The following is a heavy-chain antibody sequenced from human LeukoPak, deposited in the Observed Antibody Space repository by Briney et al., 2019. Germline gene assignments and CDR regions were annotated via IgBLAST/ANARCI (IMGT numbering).Heavy chain of an antibody. V-gene: IGHV4-39*07. Sequence: PSETLSLTCTVSGGSISSSSYYWGWIRQPPGKGLEWIGSIYYSGSTYYNPSLKSRVTISVDTSKNQFSLKLSSVTAADTAVYYCARDIDPGYGDINWFDPWGQGTLVTVSS. CDR2: IYYSGST. J-gene: IGHJ5*02. CDR1: GGSISSSSYY. D-gene: IGHD4-17*01. CDR3: ARDIDPGYGDINWFDP.